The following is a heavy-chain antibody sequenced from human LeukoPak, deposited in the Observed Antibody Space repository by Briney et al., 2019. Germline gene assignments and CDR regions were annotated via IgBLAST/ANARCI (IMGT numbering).Heavy chain of an antibody. J-gene: IGHJ5*02. V-gene: IGHV4-34*01. CDR2: INHSGST. CDR1: GGSFSGYY. Sequence: SETLSLTCAVYGGSFSGYYWSWIRQPPGKGLEWIGEINHSGSTNYNPSLKSRVTISVDTSKNQFSLKLSSVTAADTAVYYCARHKGRGSYPSDWFDPWGQGTLVTVSS. CDR3: ARHKGRGSYPSDWFDP. D-gene: IGHD1-26*01.